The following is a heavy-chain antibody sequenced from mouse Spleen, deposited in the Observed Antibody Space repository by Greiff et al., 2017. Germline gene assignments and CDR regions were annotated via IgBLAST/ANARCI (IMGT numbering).Heavy chain of an antibody. CDR1: GFAFSSYD. CDR2: ISSGGGST. D-gene: IGHD2-1*01. J-gene: IGHJ2*01. CDR3: ARLYYGYFDY. Sequence: EVKLVESGGGLVKPGGSLKLSCAASGFAFSSYDMSWVRQTPEKRLEWVAYISSGGGSTYYPDTVKGRFTISRDNAKNTLYLQMSSLKSEDTAMYYCARLYYGYFDYWGQGTTLTVSS. V-gene: IGHV5-12-1*01.